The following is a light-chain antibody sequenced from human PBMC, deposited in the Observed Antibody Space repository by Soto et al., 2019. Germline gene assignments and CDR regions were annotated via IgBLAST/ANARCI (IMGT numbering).Light chain of an antibody. Sequence: EIVMTQSPTILSVSPGERATLSCRASQSVSSNLAWYQQKPGQAPRLLIYGVYTRAPGIPARFSGSGSGTEFTLTISSLQSEDFATYYCQQANSFPYTFGQGTKLEIK. CDR3: QQANSFPYT. J-gene: IGKJ2*01. CDR2: GVY. V-gene: IGKV3D-15*01. CDR1: QSVSSN.